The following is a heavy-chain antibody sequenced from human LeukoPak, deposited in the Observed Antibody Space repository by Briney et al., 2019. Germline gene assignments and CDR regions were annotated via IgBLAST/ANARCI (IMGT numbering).Heavy chain of an antibody. CDR2: FHYSGST. V-gene: IGHV4-39*07. CDR3: ARLYRKTYKWNDQPDY. CDR1: GGSISSSSYS. D-gene: IGHD1-20*01. J-gene: IGHJ4*02. Sequence: SETLSLTCSVSGGSISSSSYSWGWIRQPPGKGLEWIGTFHYSGSTYYNPSLKSRVTISVNMSKNQLSLKLISVTAADTAVYYCARLYRKTYKWNDQPDYWGQGTLVTVSS.